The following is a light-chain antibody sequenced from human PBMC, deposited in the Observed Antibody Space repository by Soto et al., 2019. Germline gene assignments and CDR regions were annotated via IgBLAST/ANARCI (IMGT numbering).Light chain of an antibody. Sequence: SYELTQPPSVSVARGQTAKITCGGNNIGSESVHWYQQKPGQGPVLVVYDDSDRPSGIPERFSGSNSGNTATLTISRVEAGDEADYYCQLWDTTDFRVVFGGGTHLTVL. V-gene: IGLV3-21*02. J-gene: IGLJ2*01. CDR3: QLWDTTDFRVV. CDR2: DDS. CDR1: NIGSES.